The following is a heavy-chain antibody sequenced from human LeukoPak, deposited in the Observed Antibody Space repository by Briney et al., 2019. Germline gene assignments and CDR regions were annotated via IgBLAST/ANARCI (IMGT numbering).Heavy chain of an antibody. D-gene: IGHD1-26*01. CDR1: GGSITSYY. CDR3: ARVGYIGSSWLFDY. V-gene: IGHV4-4*07. CDR2: IYTTGRT. J-gene: IGHJ4*02. Sequence: SETPSLTCTVSGGSITSYYWGWVRQPAGKGLEWIGRIYTTGRTDHHPSLNSRLTMSVDTSKNQFSMNLSSVTAADTAVHYCARVGYIGSSWLFDYWGQGALVIVSS.